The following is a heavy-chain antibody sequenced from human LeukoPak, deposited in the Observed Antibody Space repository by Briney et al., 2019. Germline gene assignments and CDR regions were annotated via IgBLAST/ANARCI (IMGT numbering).Heavy chain of an antibody. J-gene: IGHJ6*02. D-gene: IGHD5-24*01. CDR1: GGTFSSYA. V-gene: IGHV1-69*04. CDR2: IIPIFGIA. Sequence: GSSVKVSCKASGGTFSSYAISWVRQAPGQGLEWMGRIIPIFGIANYAQMFQGRVTITADKSTSTAYMELSSLRSEDTAVYYCARVEMATTKYYYGMDVWGQGTTVTVSS. CDR3: ARVEMATTKYYYGMDV.